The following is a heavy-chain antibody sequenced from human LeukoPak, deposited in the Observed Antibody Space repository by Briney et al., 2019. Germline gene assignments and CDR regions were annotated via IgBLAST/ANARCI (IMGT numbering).Heavy chain of an antibody. CDR2: FSAYNGNT. CDR1: GYTFTSYG. Sequence: ASVKVSCKASGYTFTSYGISWVRQAPGQGLEWMGWFSAYNGNTNYAQKLQGRVTMTTDTSTSTAYMELRSLRSDDTAVYYCARDRTRQWLVLGTEDFDYWGQGTLVTVSS. V-gene: IGHV1-18*01. D-gene: IGHD6-19*01. J-gene: IGHJ4*02. CDR3: ARDRTRQWLVLGTEDFDY.